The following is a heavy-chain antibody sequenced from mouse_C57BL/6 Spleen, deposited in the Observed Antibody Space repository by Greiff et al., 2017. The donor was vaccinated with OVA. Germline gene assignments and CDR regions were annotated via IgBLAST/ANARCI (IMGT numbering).Heavy chain of an antibody. CDR3: ARSRSNYGFAY. Sequence: QVQLQQSGAELARPGASVKLSCKASGYTFTSYGISWVKQRTGQGLEWIGEIYPRSGNTYYNEKFKGKATLTADKSSSTAYMELRSLTSEDSAVYFCARSRSNYGFAYWGQGTLVTVSA. CDR2: IYPRSGNT. J-gene: IGHJ3*01. D-gene: IGHD2-5*01. V-gene: IGHV1-81*01. CDR1: GYTFTSYG.